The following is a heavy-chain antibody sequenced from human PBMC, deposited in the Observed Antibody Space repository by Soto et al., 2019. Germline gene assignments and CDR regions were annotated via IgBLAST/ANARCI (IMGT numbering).Heavy chain of an antibody. CDR1: GGSISSSSYY. Sequence: QLQLQESGPGLVKPSETLSLTCTVSGGSISSSSYYWGWIRQPPGKGLEWIGSIYYSGSTYYNPSLTSRVTVSVDTSKNQFSLRLSSVTAADTAVYYFARRSMVRGDKYGMDVCGQGTTVTVSS. J-gene: IGHJ6*02. CDR3: ARRSMVRGDKYGMDV. V-gene: IGHV4-39*01. CDR2: IYYSGST. D-gene: IGHD3-10*01.